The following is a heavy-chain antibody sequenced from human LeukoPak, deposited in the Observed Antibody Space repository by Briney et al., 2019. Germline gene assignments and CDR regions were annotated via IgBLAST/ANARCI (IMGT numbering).Heavy chain of an antibody. CDR3: AKVFGYSSGWSFDY. J-gene: IGHJ4*02. D-gene: IGHD6-19*01. Sequence: GGSLRLSCAASGFTFSAYWMSWLRQAPGKGLEWVANVKQDGSEKYYVDSVKGRFTISRDNAKNSLFLQMNSLRAEDTAVYYCAKVFGYSSGWSFDYWGQGTLVTVSS. V-gene: IGHV3-7*05. CDR1: GFTFSAYW. CDR2: VKQDGSEK.